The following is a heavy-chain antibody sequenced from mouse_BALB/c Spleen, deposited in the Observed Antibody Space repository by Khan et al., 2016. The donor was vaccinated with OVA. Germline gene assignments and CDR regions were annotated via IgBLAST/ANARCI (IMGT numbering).Heavy chain of an antibody. Sequence: EVELVESGGGLVKPGGSLKLSCAASGFTFSDYYMYWVRQTPEKRLEWVATISDGGSYTYYTDSVKGRFTISRDAAKHNPYLQMISLKSEDTAVYYCLRGYYGDPFAYWGQGTLVTVSA. V-gene: IGHV5-4*02. CDR2: ISDGGSYT. J-gene: IGHJ3*01. CDR3: LRGYYGDPFAY. CDR1: GFTFSDYY. D-gene: IGHD2-13*01.